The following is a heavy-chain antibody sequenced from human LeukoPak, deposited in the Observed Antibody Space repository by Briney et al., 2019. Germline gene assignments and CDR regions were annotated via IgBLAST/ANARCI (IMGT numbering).Heavy chain of an antibody. D-gene: IGHD3-10*01. Sequence: SVKVSCKASGGTFSSYAISWVRQAPGQGLEWMGGIIPIFGTANYAQKFQGRVTMTEDTSTDTAYMELSSLRSDDTAVYYCATDPITMVRGVIIEGFDPWGQGTLVTVSS. V-gene: IGHV1-69*06. CDR2: IIPIFGTA. CDR1: GGTFSSYA. J-gene: IGHJ5*02. CDR3: ATDPITMVRGVIIEGFDP.